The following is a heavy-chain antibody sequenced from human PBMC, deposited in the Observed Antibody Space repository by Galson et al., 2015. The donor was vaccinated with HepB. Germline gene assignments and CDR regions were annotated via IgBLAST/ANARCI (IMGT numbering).Heavy chain of an antibody. D-gene: IGHD3-10*01. J-gene: IGHJ3*02. Sequence: MTWVRQAPGKGLEWVSAISGSGYTTYYADSVRGRFTISRDNSKNTLYLQMNSLRAEDTAVYYCAKPPRYYGSGPDAFDIWGQGTMVTVSS. V-gene: IGHV3-23*01. CDR2: ISGSGYTT. CDR3: AKPPRYYGSGPDAFDI.